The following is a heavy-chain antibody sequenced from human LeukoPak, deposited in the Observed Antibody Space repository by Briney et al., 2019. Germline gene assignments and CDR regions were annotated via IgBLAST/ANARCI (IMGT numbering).Heavy chain of an antibody. CDR1: GFTFDDSA. J-gene: IGHJ4*02. V-gene: IGHV3-9*01. D-gene: IGHD3-22*01. CDR2: ISWNGGSI. Sequence: GGSLRLSCAASGFTFDDSAMHWVRQAPGKGLEWVSGISWNGGSIGYADSVKGRFTISRDNAKNSLYLQMNSLRAEDTALYYCAKDKRNYYDSSGYSYYFDYWGQGTLVTVSS. CDR3: AKDKRNYYDSSGYSYYFDY.